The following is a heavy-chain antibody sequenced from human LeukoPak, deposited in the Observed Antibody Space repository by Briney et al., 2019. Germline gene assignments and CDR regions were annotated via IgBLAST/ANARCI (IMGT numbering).Heavy chain of an antibody. J-gene: IGHJ4*02. CDR1: GFTFTSYE. CDR3: ARDLELVFYDSTAYEY. V-gene: IGHV3-48*03. D-gene: IGHD3-22*01. Sequence: GGSLRLSCAASGFTFTSYEMNWVRQAPGKGLEWVSYISSSGSPIYYADSVKGRFTISRDNAKNTLYLQMSSLSAEDTAVYYCARDLELVFYDSTAYEYWGQGTLVTVSS. CDR2: ISSSGSPI.